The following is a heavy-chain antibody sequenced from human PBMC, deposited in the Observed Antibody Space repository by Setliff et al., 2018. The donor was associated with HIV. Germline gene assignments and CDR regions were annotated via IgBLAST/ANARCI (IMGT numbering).Heavy chain of an antibody. Sequence: SEPLSLTCPIYGGSFSGNHWSWIRQSPGNGLEWIGEVLYNGGTRYNPSLENRVSMSVDTSKNQFSLKLLSVTAADTAVYYCRVWILRDTSDIWGQGTVVTVSS. CDR2: VLYNGGT. V-gene: IGHV4-34*12. D-gene: IGHD1-1*01. CDR1: GGSFSGNH. CDR3: RVWILRDTSDI. J-gene: IGHJ3*02.